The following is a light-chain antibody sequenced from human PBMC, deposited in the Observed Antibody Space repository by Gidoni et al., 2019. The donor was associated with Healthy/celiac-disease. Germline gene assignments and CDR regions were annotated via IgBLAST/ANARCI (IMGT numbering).Light chain of an antibody. J-gene: IGKJ1*01. CDR2: KAS. V-gene: IGKV1-5*03. Sequence: QLTQSPSTLSASVGDRVTITCRASQSISSWLAWYQQKPGKAPKLLIYKASSLESGVPSRFSGSGSGTEFNLNISSLQPDDFATYYCQQYNSYSSTFGQGTKVEIK. CDR3: QQYNSYSST. CDR1: QSISSW.